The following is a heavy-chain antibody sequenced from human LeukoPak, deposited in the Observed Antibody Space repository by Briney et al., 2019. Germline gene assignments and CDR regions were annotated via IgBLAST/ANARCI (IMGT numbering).Heavy chain of an antibody. CDR3: ARDGGAVDTVYGMDV. CDR1: GFTFSSYW. D-gene: IGHD3-16*01. J-gene: IGHJ6*04. CDR2: IKQDGSEK. V-gene: IGHV3-7*03. Sequence: GGSLRLSCAASGFTFSSYWMSWVRQAPGKGLEWVANIKQDGSEKYYVDSVKGRFTISRDNAKNSLYLQMNSLRAEDTAVYYCARDGGAVDTVYGMDVWGKRTTDTVSS.